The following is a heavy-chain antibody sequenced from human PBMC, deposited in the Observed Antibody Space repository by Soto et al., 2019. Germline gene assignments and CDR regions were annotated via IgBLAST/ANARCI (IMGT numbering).Heavy chain of an antibody. CDR3: ARLYCSSTSCYVRGPFDY. CDR2: INAGNGNT. D-gene: IGHD2-2*01. J-gene: IGHJ4*02. CDR1: GYTFTSYA. V-gene: IGHV1-3*01. Sequence: GASVKVSCKASGYTFTSYAMHWVRQAPGQRLEWMGWINAGNGNTKYSQKFQGRVTITRDTSASTAYMELSSLRSEDTAVYYCARLYCSSTSCYVRGPFDYWGQGTRVTVSS.